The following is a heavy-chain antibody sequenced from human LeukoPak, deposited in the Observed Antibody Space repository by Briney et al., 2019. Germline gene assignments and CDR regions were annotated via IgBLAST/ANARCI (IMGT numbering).Heavy chain of an antibody. CDR3: ARVGDSSGYSHLWYFDY. CDR2: IIPVFGIP. J-gene: IGHJ4*02. V-gene: IGHV1-69*04. CDR1: GGTFSNYG. D-gene: IGHD3-22*01. Sequence: SLKVSCATSGGTFSNYGISWVRQAPGQGPEWMGRIIPVFGIPNYAQKFQGRVTITADKSTSTAYTELSSLRSEDTAVYYCARVGDSSGYSHLWYFDYWGQGTLVTVSS.